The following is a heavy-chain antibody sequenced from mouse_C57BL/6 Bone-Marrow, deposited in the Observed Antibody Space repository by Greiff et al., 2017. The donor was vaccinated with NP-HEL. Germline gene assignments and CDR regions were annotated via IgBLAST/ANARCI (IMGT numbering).Heavy chain of an antibody. CDR2: INPSNGGT. CDR3: ARSPYGSSYWYFDV. CDR1: GYTFTSYW. D-gene: IGHD1-1*01. V-gene: IGHV1-53*01. J-gene: IGHJ1*03. Sequence: QVHVKQPGTELVKPGASVKLSCKASGYTFTSYWMHWVKQRPGQGLEWIGNINPSNGGTNYNEKFKSKATLTVDKSSSTAYMQLSSLTSEDSAVYYCARSPYGSSYWYFDVWGTGTTVTVSS.